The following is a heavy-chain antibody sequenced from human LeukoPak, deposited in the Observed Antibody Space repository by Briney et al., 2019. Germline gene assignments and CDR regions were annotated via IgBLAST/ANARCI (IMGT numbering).Heavy chain of an antibody. CDR3: ARDRREGYSFYYGMDV. CDR2: INWNGGST. CDR1: GFTFDDYG. V-gene: IGHV3-20*04. J-gene: IGHJ6*02. D-gene: IGHD2-21*01. Sequence: GSLRLSCAASGFTFDDYGMSWVRQAPGKGLEWVSGINWNGGSTGYADSVKGRFTISRDNAKNSLYLQMNSLRAEDTALYYCARDRREGYSFYYGMDVWGQGTTVTVSS.